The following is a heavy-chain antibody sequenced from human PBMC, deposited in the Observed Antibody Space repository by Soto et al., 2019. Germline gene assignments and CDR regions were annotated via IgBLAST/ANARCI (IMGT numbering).Heavy chain of an antibody. Sequence: LRLSCAASGFTLSSYAMSWVRQAPGKGLEWVSTISGSVGSTYYAASVKGRFTVSRDRSNNTLYLQMNSLRAEDTAVYFCARPPLYSNGGYFDSWGQGTLVTVSS. CDR1: GFTLSSYA. D-gene: IGHD6-19*01. CDR2: ISGSVGST. V-gene: IGHV3-23*01. CDR3: ARPPLYSNGGYFDS. J-gene: IGHJ4*02.